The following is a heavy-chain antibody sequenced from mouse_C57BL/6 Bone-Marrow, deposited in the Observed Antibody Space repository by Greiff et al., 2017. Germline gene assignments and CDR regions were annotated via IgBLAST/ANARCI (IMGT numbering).Heavy chain of an antibody. CDR3: AREGGLSGDFDD. J-gene: IGHJ2*01. CDR1: GYTFTSYW. Sequence: VQLQQPGAELVKPGASVKLSCKASGYTFTSYWMKWVKQRPGQGLEWIGEIDPSASYTNYNQKFKGKATVTVDTSSSTAYMQLSSLTSEDAAVYYCAREGGLSGDFDDWGQGTTLTVSS. V-gene: IGHV1-50*01. D-gene: IGHD3-1*01. CDR2: IDPSASYT.